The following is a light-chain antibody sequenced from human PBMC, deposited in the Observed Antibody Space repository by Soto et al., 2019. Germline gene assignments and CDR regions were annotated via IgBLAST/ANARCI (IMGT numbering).Light chain of an antibody. CDR3: QQYGSQYI. V-gene: IGKV3-20*01. CDR2: GAS. CDR1: QSVNSYS. J-gene: IGKJ2*01. Sequence: EIVLTQSPGTLSLSPGGRATLSCRASQSVNSYSLAWYQQKPGQAPRLLIYGASSRATGITDRFSGSGSGTDFTLTLNRLEPEDFAVYYCQQYGSQYIFGQGTKLEIK.